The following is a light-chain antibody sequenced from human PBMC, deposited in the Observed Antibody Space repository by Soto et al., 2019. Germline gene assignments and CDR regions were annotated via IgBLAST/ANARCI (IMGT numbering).Light chain of an antibody. CDR2: AAS. J-gene: IGKJ1*01. Sequence: EIVLTQSPGTLSLSPGERATLSCRASQSVTSSYLAWYQQKPGQAPRLLIYAASSRATGIPDRFSGSGSGTDFTLNISRLEPEDFAVYYCQQYGHAPQTFGQGTKVEIK. CDR3: QQYGHAPQT. CDR1: QSVTSSY. V-gene: IGKV3-20*01.